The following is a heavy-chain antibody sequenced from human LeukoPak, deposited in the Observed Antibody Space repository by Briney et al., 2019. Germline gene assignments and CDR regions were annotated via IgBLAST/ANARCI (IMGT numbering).Heavy chain of an antibody. D-gene: IGHD4-17*01. CDR1: GYAFTGYY. Sequence: ASVKVSCKASGYAFTGYYMHWVRQAHGQGLEWMGWINPNSGGTNYAQKFQGRVTMTRDTSISTAYMELSRLRSDDTAVYYCARDLSMTTELDYWGQGTLVTVSS. CDR2: INPNSGGT. V-gene: IGHV1-2*02. J-gene: IGHJ4*02. CDR3: ARDLSMTTELDY.